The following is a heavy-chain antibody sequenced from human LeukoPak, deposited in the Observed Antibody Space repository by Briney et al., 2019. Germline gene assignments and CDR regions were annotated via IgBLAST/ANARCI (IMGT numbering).Heavy chain of an antibody. V-gene: IGHV1-2*02. D-gene: IGHD3-3*01. CDR2: INTKSGRT. CDR3: ARADFAAGPYLIGP. J-gene: IGHJ5*02. Sequence: ASVKVSCKTSGYSFTDYYIHWVRQAPGQGLEWMGWINTKSGRTSSARKFQGRVTMTRDPSITTVYMDMAWLTSDDTAIYFCARADFAAGPYLIGPWGQGTLVTVSS. CDR1: GYSFTDYY.